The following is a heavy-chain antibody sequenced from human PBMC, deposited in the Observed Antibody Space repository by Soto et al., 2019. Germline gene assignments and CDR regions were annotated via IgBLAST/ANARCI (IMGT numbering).Heavy chain of an antibody. D-gene: IGHD3-16*01. CDR1: VVSMTNYY. CDR2: MYYSGTA. J-gene: IGHJ4*02. Sequence: SETLSITCTFSVVSMTNYYGSWIRQPPGKGLEYIGYMYYSGTANYNASLQSRVTMSVDTSKNQFSLKLTSVTAADTAIYYCERPGHTFGGVFWGKGILVTVS. V-gene: IGHV4-59*01. CDR3: ERPGHTFGGVF.